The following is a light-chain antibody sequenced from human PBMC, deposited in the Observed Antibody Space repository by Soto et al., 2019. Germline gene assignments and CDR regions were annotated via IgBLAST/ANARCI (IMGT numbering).Light chain of an antibody. CDR1: SSDVSRYNY. Sequence: QSALTQPASVSGSPGQTITIPCTGTSSDVSRYNYVSWYQQHPGKAPKLMIYAVTNRPSGVSNRFSGSKSGSTASLTISGLQAEDEDDYYCSSYTTSSTWVFGGGTKLTVL. J-gene: IGLJ3*02. CDR2: AVT. CDR3: SSYTTSSTWV. V-gene: IGLV2-14*01.